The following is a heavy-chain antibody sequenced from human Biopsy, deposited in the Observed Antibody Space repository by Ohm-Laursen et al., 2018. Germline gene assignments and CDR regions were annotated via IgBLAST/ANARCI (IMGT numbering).Heavy chain of an antibody. CDR2: DYYSGST. Sequence: SETLSLTCEVYGKTFSDYYWGWIRQSPGKGLEWVGSDYYSGSTYYNPSLKSRVTVSVDRSKNQFSLKLKSVTAADTAVYYCARQDGGYCSGGSCLRSWYFDLWGRGTLVTVSS. V-gene: IGHV4-39*01. J-gene: IGHJ2*01. CDR3: ARQDGGYCSGGSCLRSWYFDL. CDR1: GKTFSDYY. D-gene: IGHD2-15*01.